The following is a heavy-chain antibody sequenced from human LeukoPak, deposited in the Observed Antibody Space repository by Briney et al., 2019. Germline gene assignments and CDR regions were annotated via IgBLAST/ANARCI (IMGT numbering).Heavy chain of an antibody. D-gene: IGHD3-3*01. CDR2: IYYSGST. Sequence: PSQTLSLTCTVSGGSISSGGYYWSWIRQHPGKGLEWIGYIYYSGSTYYNPSLKSRVTISVDTSKNQFSLKLSSLTPEDTAVYYCARDLWRENYYFDYWGQGTLVTVSS. J-gene: IGHJ4*02. V-gene: IGHV4-31*03. CDR1: GGSISSGGYY. CDR3: ARDLWRENYYFDY.